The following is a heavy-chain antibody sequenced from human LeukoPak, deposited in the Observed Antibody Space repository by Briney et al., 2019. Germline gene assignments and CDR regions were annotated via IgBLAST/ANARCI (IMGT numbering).Heavy chain of an antibody. V-gene: IGHV3-21*01. CDR2: ISSSSSYI. CDR1: GFTFSSYS. CDR3: ARGTSSSSSYYYYYYMDV. J-gene: IGHJ6*03. Sequence: GGSLRLSCAASGFTFSSYSMNWARQAPGKGLEWVSSISSSSSYIYYADSVKGRFAISRDNAKNSLYLQMNSLRAEDTAVYYCARGTSSSSSYYYYYYMDVWGKGTTVTVSS. D-gene: IGHD6-6*01.